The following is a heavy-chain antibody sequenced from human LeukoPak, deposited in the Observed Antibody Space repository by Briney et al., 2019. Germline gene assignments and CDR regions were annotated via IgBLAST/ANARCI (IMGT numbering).Heavy chain of an antibody. CDR2: IYYSGST. D-gene: IGHD5-24*01. Sequence: SETLSLTCTVSGGSISSYYWSWIRQPPGKGLEWIGYIYYSGSTNYNPSLKSRVTISVDTSKNQFSLKVSSVTAADTAVYYCARSKDGFNADYWGQGILVTVSS. CDR1: GGSISSYY. CDR3: ARSKDGFNADY. V-gene: IGHV4-59*01. J-gene: IGHJ4*02.